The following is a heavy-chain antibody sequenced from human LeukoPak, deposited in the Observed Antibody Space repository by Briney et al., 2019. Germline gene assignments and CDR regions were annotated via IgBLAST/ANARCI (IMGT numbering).Heavy chain of an antibody. CDR1: GYHFSNYW. V-gene: IGHV5-51*01. J-gene: IGHJ4*02. CDR2: IYPGDSDT. Sequence: GASLKISCSGSGYHFSNYWIGWVRQTPGKGLEWMGIIYPGDSDTRYSPSFQGQVTVSADKSISTAYLQWGSLKASDTAMYYCARRGPVSGWFGDWGQGTLVTVSS. D-gene: IGHD6-19*01. CDR3: ARRGPVSGWFGD.